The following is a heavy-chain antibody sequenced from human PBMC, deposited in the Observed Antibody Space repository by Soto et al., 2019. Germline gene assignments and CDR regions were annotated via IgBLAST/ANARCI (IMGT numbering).Heavy chain of an antibody. J-gene: IGHJ2*01. CDR1: GFSLSNSGLG. V-gene: IGHV2-5*02. CDR3: AHRRGDGYNRYWYLEL. D-gene: IGHD5-12*01. CDR2: IYWDDEK. Sequence: QITLKESGPTLVKPTQTLTLTCTFSGFSLSNSGLGLGWIRTPPGKALHCLALIYWDDEKRYSPSLKSRLTSTKDTSKNQGVRTMTNMDPVDTATYSCAHRRGDGYNRYWYLELWGRGTMVTVSS.